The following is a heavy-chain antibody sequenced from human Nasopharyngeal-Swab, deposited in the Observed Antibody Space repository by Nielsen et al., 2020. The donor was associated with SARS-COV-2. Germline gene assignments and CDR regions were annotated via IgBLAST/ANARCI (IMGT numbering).Heavy chain of an antibody. CDR2: INPSGGST. V-gene: IGHV1-46*01. CDR1: GYTFTNYY. Sequence: ASVKVSCKASGYTFTNYYMHWVRQAPGQGLEWMGIINPSGGSTSYAQKFQGRVTMTRDTSTSTVYMELSSLRSEDTAVYYCARAYNWNDGGDYWGQGTLVTGSS. D-gene: IGHD1-20*01. J-gene: IGHJ4*02. CDR3: ARAYNWNDGGDY.